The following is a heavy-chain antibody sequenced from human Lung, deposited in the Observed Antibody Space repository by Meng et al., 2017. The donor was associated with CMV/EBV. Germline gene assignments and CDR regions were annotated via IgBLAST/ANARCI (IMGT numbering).Heavy chain of an antibody. D-gene: IGHD2-15*01. V-gene: IGHV1-69*13. CDR3: ARGTAIVQYISSGLDI. CDR2: IIPILGTV. J-gene: IGHJ3*02. Sequence: SVKVSCKDSGGTFTGYAVGWVRQAPGQGLEWTGGIIPILGTVTYAQNFQDRVTITADESTVTAYMELSSLISEDTAVYYCARGTAIVQYISSGLDIWGKGTMVTVSS. CDR1: GGTFTGYA.